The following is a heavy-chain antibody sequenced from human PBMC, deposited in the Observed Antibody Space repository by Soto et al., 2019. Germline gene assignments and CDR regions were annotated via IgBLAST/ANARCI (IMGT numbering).Heavy chain of an antibody. CDR1: GYTFNEYY. Sequence: QVQLVQSGAEVKKPGASVKVSCKTSGYTFNEYYIHWMRQVPGQGPEWMGWINPNSGGTKFAKKFQGGITMTRETSIMTAYMELGRLRPAETAVYYWARGLGGGGDYFYGMDVWGQGTAVTVSS. D-gene: IGHD3-10*01. CDR2: INPNSGGT. CDR3: ARGLGGGGDYFYGMDV. J-gene: IGHJ6*02. V-gene: IGHV1-2*02.